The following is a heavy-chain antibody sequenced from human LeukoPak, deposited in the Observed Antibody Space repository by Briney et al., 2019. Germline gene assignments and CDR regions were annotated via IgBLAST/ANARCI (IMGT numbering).Heavy chain of an antibody. CDR1: GVSISAYY. D-gene: IGHD4-17*01. J-gene: IGHJ4*02. Sequence: SETLSLTCSVSGVSISAYYWSWIRQPAGKGLEWIGRIYPGESIYASENTNYNPSLKSLVSMSGDTSKNQVSLKLRSVTAADTAVYYCARDPTTVTTIFDSWGQGTLVTVSS. CDR3: ARDPTTVTTIFDS. V-gene: IGHV4-4*07. CDR2: IYPGESIYASENT.